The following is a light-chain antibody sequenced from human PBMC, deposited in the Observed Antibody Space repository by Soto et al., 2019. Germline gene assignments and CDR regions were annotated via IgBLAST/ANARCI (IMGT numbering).Light chain of an antibody. Sequence: DIQMTQSPSSLSASVGARVTITCRSSQSMNRYIHWYQQKPGKAPNLLINAASGLQSGVPSRFSGGGSGTDFTLTITNLQPEDFSTYDSQHTYSTPFTFGPGTKVDVK. V-gene: IGKV1-39*01. J-gene: IGKJ3*01. CDR1: QSMNRY. CDR3: QHTYSTPFT. CDR2: AAS.